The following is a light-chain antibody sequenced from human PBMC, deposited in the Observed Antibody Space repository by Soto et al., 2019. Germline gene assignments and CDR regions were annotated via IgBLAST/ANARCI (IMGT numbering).Light chain of an antibody. CDR2: GAS. CDR3: QQYNDWPPWT. J-gene: IGKJ1*01. V-gene: IGKV3-15*01. Sequence: EMVMTQSPATLSVSPGERATLSCRASQSVSGSLAWYQQKPGQAPRLLIYGASTRATGIPARFSGSGSGTEFTLTINSLQSEDFAVYYCQQYNDWPPWTFGQGTKVDIK. CDR1: QSVSGS.